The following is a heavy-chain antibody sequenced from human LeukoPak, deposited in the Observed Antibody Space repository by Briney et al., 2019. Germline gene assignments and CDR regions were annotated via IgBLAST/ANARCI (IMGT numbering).Heavy chain of an antibody. CDR2: INPNSGGT. D-gene: IGHD3-16*02. CDR3: ARAGGDGIMITFGGVIISGAFDI. V-gene: IGHV1-2*02. Sequence: ASVKVSCKASGYTFTGYYMHWVRQAPGQGLEWMAWINPNSGGTNYAQKFQGRVTMTRDTSISTAYMELSRLRSDDTAVYYCARAGGDGIMITFGGVIISGAFDIWGQGTMVTVSS. J-gene: IGHJ3*02. CDR1: GYTFTGYY.